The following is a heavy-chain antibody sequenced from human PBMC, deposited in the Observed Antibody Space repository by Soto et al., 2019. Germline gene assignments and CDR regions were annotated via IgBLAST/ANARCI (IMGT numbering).Heavy chain of an antibody. CDR2: IWYDGSDK. CDR1: GFTVSGFG. D-gene: IGHD3-16*01. CDR3: AFGNLSYYFDF. J-gene: IGHJ4*02. Sequence: LRLSCAASGFTVSGFGMHWVRQAPGKGLEWVAIIWYDGSDKYYADSVKGRFTISRDNSKNTLYLQMNSLRAEDTAVYHCAFGNLSYYFDFWGQGTPVPVSS. V-gene: IGHV3-33*01.